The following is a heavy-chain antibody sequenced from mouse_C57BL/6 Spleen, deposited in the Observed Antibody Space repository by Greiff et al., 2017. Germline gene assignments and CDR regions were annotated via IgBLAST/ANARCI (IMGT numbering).Heavy chain of an antibody. CDR3: TKAIYYGSSYYYAMDY. Sequence: VHVKQSGAELVRPGASVKLSCTASGFNIKDYYMHWVKQRPEQGLEWIGRLDPEDGDTEYAPKLQGNATMTADTSSNQAYLLLSSLTSEDSAVYYCTKAIYYGSSYYYAMDYWGQGTSVTGSS. CDR1: GFNIKDYY. CDR2: LDPEDGDT. V-gene: IGHV14-1*01. J-gene: IGHJ4*01. D-gene: IGHD1-1*01.